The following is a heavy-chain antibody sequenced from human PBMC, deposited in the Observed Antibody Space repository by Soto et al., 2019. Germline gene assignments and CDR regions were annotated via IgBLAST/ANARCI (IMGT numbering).Heavy chain of an antibody. CDR1: GFNFRNNG. Sequence: QVHLVESVGGVVQPGRSLRLSCAASGFNFRNNGMHWVRQVPGKGLEFVAVISHDGGHEDYADSVKGRFTISRDNSKNMLFLQMNSLRPDDTAVYYCASDSGGYSNYVDYWAQGTLVTVSS. V-gene: IGHV3-30*03. D-gene: IGHD4-4*01. CDR3: ASDSGGYSNYVDY. J-gene: IGHJ4*02. CDR2: ISHDGGHE.